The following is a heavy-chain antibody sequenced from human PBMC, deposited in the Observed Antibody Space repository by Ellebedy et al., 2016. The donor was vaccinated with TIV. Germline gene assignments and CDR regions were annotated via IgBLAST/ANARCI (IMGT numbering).Heavy chain of an antibody. V-gene: IGHV3-13*01. Sequence: GESLKISCAASGFTLSSYDMHWVRQGTGKGLEWVSAIGGADDTYYSVSVKGRFTISRENAKNSMYLQMKSLRAEDTAVYYCARATAGFDYWGRGTLVTVSS. D-gene: IGHD1-14*01. CDR1: GFTLSSYD. CDR2: IGGADDT. CDR3: ARATAGFDY. J-gene: IGHJ4*02.